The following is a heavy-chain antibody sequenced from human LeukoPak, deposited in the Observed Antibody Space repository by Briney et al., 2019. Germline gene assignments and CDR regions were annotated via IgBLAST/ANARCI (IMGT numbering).Heavy chain of an antibody. Sequence: GASVKASCKASGYTFTSYAMHWVRQAPGQRLEWMGWINAGNGNTKYSQKFQGRVTITRDTSASTAYMELSSLRSEDTAVYYCASHPYYYDSSGYYRGANWFDPWGQGTLVTVSS. CDR2: INAGNGNT. CDR3: ASHPYYYDSSGYYRGANWFDP. V-gene: IGHV1-3*01. CDR1: GYTFTSYA. J-gene: IGHJ5*02. D-gene: IGHD3-22*01.